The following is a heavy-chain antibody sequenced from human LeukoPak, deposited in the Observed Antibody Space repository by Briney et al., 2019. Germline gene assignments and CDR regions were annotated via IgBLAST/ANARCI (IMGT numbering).Heavy chain of an antibody. Sequence: GASVKVSCKASDYTFTTYDISWVRQAPGQGLEWMGWISAYNGNTNYAQKLQGRVTMTTDTSTSTAYMELRSLRSDDTAVYYCARSPPRGSGWGAPEFHYWGQGTLVTVSS. CDR2: ISAYNGNT. V-gene: IGHV1-18*01. CDR1: DYTFTTYD. CDR3: ARSPPRGSGWGAPEFHY. D-gene: IGHD6-19*01. J-gene: IGHJ4*02.